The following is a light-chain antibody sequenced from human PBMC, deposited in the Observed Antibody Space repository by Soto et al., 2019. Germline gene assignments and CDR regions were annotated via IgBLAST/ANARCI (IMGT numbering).Light chain of an antibody. J-gene: IGKJ2*01. CDR1: QSISRTS. CDR2: GAS. Sequence: EIVLTQSPGTLSLSPGERATLSCRASQSISRTSLAWYQQKPGQAPRLLIYGASTRAPAIPAKFSGSGSGTDFTLTISGLEPEDFAMYHCQPFGSSQYTFGQGTKLEI. CDR3: QPFGSSQYT. V-gene: IGKV3-20*01.